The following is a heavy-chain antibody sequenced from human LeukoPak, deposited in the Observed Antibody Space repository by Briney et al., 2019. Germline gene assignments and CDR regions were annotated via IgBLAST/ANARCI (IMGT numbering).Heavy chain of an antibody. J-gene: IGHJ5*02. CDR1: GGTFSSYT. CDR2: IIPIFGTA. CDR3: ARDLCSSTSCYEGFDP. V-gene: IGHV1-69*13. D-gene: IGHD2-2*01. Sequence: ASVKVSCKASGGTFSSYTISWVRQAPGQGLEWMGRIIPIFGTANYAQKFQGRVTITADESTSTAYMELSSLRSEDTAVYYCARDLCSSTSCYEGFDPWGQGTLVTVSS.